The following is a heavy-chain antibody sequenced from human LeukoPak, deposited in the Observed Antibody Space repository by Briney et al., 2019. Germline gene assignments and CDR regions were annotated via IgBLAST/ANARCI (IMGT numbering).Heavy chain of an antibody. CDR1: GYTFTCYY. D-gene: IGHD4-23*01. V-gene: IGHV1-46*01. Sequence: ASVKVSCKASGYTFTCYYMYWVRQAPGQGLEWVGIINPSCGSTSDAKKFQGRVIMTTEKYTNKDCMELSSLRSEDTAVYYCARDNSVEDTAWWFDPWGQGTLVTVSS. CDR3: ARDNSVEDTAWWFDP. J-gene: IGHJ5*02. CDR2: INPSCGST.